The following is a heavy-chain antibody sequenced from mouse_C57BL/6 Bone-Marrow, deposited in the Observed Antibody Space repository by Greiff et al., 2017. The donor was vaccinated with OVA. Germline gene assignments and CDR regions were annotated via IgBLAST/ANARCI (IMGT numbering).Heavy chain of an antibody. CDR2: IRSKSNNYAT. Sequence: EVQGVESGGGLVQPKGSLKLSCAASGFSFNTYAMNWVRQAPGKGLEWVARIRSKSNNYATYYADSVKDRFTISRDDSESMLYLQMNNLKTEDTAMYYCVRHGDPPSYYAMDYWGQGTSVTVSS. CDR3: VRHGDPPSYYAMDY. J-gene: IGHJ4*01. V-gene: IGHV10-1*01. CDR1: GFSFNTYA.